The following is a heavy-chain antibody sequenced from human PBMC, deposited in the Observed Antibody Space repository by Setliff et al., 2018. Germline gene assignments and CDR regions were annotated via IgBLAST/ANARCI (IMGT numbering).Heavy chain of an antibody. J-gene: IGHJ4*02. V-gene: IGHV3-21*01. Sequence: GGSLRLSCVASGYTFSSYAIHWVRQAPGKGLEWVSSISSSSSYIYYADSVKGRFTISRDNAKNSLYLQMNSLRAEDTAVYYCARGLGPLFWGQGTLVTVSS. CDR1: GYTFSSYA. D-gene: IGHD2-21*01. CDR2: ISSSSSYI. CDR3: ARGLGPLF.